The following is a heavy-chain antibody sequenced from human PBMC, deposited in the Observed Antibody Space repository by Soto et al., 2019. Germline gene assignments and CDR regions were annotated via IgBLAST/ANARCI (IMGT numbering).Heavy chain of an antibody. J-gene: IGHJ6*02. CDR1: GFTLEEYA. CDR2: ISWNSDNI. D-gene: IGHD1-20*01. Sequence: GGSLRLSCAASGFTLEEYAMYWVRQAPGKGLEWVSAISWNSDNIAYADSVKGRFTISRDNAKNSLYLQMNSLRAEDTAFYHCVKSLGRYFYGMDVWGQGTTVTVSS. CDR3: VKSLGRYFYGMDV. V-gene: IGHV3-9*01.